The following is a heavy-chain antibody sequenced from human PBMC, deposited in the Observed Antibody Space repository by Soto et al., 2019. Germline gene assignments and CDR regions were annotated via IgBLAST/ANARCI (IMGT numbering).Heavy chain of an antibody. V-gene: IGHV3-23*01. CDR3: ANDMTTVTTGFRHFDY. CDR1: GFTFSSYA. J-gene: IGHJ4*02. D-gene: IGHD4-4*01. CDR2: ISGSGGST. Sequence: GGSLRLSCAASGFTFSSYAMSWVRQAPGKGLEWVSAISGSGGSTYYADSVKGRFTVSRDNSKNTLYLQMNSLRAEDSAVFYCANDMTTVTTGFRHFDYWGQGTLVTVSS.